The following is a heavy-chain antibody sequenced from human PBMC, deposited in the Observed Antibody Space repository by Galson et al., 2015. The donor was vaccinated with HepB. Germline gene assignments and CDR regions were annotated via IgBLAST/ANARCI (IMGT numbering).Heavy chain of an antibody. D-gene: IGHD1-26*01. Sequence: ETLSLTCIVSGGSISRYSWSWIRQSPGKALEWIGSISYTGSTDYQPSIKGRVTMSVDTAKRQFSLSLTSVSPADTAVYYCARVAPEDAWEFPSRRSDSWGQGTLIAVSS. J-gene: IGHJ4*02. CDR3: ARVAPEDAWEFPSRRSDS. V-gene: IGHV4-59*01. CDR2: ISYTGST. CDR1: GGSISRYS.